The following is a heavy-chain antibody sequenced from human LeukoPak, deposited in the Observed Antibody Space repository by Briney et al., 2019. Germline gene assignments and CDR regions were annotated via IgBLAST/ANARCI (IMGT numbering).Heavy chain of an antibody. V-gene: IGHV3-21*01. D-gene: IGHD5-12*01. CDR2: ISSSSSYI. J-gene: IGHJ4*02. CDR1: GFTFSSYS. Sequence: PVGSLRLSCAASGFTFSSYSMNWVRQAPGKGLEWVSSISSSSSYIYYADSMKGRFTISRDNAKNSLYLQMNSLRAEDTAMYYYVRVWGHSGYDYFPFDYWGQGTLVTVSS. CDR3: VRVWGHSGYDYFPFDY.